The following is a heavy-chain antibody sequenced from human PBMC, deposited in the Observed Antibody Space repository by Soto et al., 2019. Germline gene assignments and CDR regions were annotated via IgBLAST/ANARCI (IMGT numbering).Heavy chain of an antibody. CDR1: GFTFSSYA. V-gene: IGHV3-23*01. J-gene: IGHJ4*02. CDR3: ATPGDFAWLLPPHFDY. D-gene: IGHD3-9*01. CDR2: ISGSGGST. Sequence: EVQLLESGGGLVQPGGSLRLSCAASGFTFSSYAMSWVRQAPGKGLEWVSAISGSGGSTYYADSVKGRFTISRDNSKNTLYLQMNSLRAEDTAVYYCATPGDFAWLLPPHFDYWGQGTLVTVSS.